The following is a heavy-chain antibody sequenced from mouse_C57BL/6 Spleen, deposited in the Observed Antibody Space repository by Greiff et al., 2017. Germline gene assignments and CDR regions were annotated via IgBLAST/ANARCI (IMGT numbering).Heavy chain of an antibody. CDR1: GFTFSSYG. D-gene: IGHD1-1*01. CDR3: ARHAYYYGSSYYFDY. Sequence: EVQVVESGGDLVKPGGSLKLSCAASGFTFSSYGMSWVRQTPDKRLEWVATISSGGSYTYYPDSVKGRFTISRDNAKNTLYLQMSSLKSEDTAMYYCARHAYYYGSSYYFDYWGQGTTLTVSS. V-gene: IGHV5-6*01. J-gene: IGHJ2*01. CDR2: ISSGGSYT.